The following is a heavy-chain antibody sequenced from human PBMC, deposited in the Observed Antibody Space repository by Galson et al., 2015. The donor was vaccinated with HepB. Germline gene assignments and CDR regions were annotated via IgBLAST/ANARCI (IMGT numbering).Heavy chain of an antibody. V-gene: IGHV3-23*01. Sequence: SLRLSCAASGFSFTRYAMTWVRQAPGKGLEWVSSITSSGGNSSYTDSGKGRFTVSRDTSKNTLLLQLNSLRAEDTAMYFCAKDGIMVANNPYHFHYWGQGTLVTVSS. CDR2: ITSSGGNS. D-gene: IGHD2-15*01. J-gene: IGHJ4*02. CDR1: GFSFTRYA. CDR3: AKDGIMVANNPYHFHY.